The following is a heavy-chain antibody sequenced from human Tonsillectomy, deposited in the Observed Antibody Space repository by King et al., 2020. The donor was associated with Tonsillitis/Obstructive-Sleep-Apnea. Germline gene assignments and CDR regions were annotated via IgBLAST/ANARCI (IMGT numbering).Heavy chain of an antibody. CDR1: GYTFTSYG. CDR2: ISAYNGNT. Sequence: VQLVESGAEVKKPGASVKVSCKASGYTFTSYGISWVRQAPGQGLEWMGWISAYNGNTNYAQKLQGRVTMTTDTSTSTAYMELRSLRSDDTAVYYCARVWVGTQENLGSSHYYYYYMDVWGKGTTVTVSS. J-gene: IGHJ6*03. D-gene: IGHD3-16*01. CDR3: ARVWVGTQENLGSSHYYYYYMDV. V-gene: IGHV1-18*01.